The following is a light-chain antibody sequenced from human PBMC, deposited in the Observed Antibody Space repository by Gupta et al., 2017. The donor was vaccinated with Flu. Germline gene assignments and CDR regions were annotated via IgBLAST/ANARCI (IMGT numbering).Light chain of an antibody. CDR1: QSVSTY. V-gene: IGKV3-11*01. Sequence: DILLTQSPAILSLSPGETATLSCRASQSVSTYLAWYQQKPGRPPRPLIYDATDRAGGVPVRCSGSGGGTDVNLTISNRELEDFEVYYCQQRSNCPSQSTFGQGTRLEIK. CDR3: QQRSNCPSQST. CDR2: DAT. J-gene: IGKJ5*01.